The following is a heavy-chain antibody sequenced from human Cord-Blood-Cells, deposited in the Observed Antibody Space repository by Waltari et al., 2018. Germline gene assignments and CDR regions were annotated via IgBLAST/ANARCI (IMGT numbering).Heavy chain of an antibody. V-gene: IGHV1-69*06. Sequence: QVQLVQSGAEVKKPGSSVKVSCKASGGTFSSYAISWVRQAPGQGLEWMGGIIPIFGTANYAQKFQGIVTITADTSTSTAYMELSSLRSEDTAVYYCARKGYDSSGYLFDYWGQGTLVTVSS. CDR3: ARKGYDSSGYLFDY. CDR1: GGTFSSYA. J-gene: IGHJ4*02. D-gene: IGHD3-22*01. CDR2: IIPIFGTA.